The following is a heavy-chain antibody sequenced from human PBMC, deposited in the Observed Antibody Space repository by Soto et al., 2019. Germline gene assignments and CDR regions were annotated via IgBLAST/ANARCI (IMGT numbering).Heavy chain of an antibody. CDR2: IIPIFGTA. D-gene: IGHD3-9*01. CDR1: GGTFSSYA. V-gene: IGHV1-69*01. CDR3: ARDSKYDILTGHGGKGFDP. J-gene: IGHJ5*02. Sequence: QVQLVQSGAEVKKPGSSVKVSCKASGGTFSSYAISWVRQAPGQGLEWMGGIIPIFGTANYAQKFQGRVTITADESTSTAYMELSSLRSEDTAVYYCARDSKYDILTGHGGKGFDPWGQGTLVTVSS.